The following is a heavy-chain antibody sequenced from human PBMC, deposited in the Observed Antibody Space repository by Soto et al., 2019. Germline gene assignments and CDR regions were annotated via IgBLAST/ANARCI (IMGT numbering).Heavy chain of an antibody. CDR1: GGSISSGDYY. CDR2: IYYSGST. CDR3: DRGNDYTYWFDP. Sequence: SETLSLTCTVSGGSISSGDYYWSWIRQPPGKGLEWIGYIYYSGSTYYNPSLKSRVTISVDTSKNQFSLKLSSVTAADTAVYYCDRGNDYTYWFDPWGQGTLVTVSS. D-gene: IGHD4-4*01. J-gene: IGHJ5*02. V-gene: IGHV4-30-4*01.